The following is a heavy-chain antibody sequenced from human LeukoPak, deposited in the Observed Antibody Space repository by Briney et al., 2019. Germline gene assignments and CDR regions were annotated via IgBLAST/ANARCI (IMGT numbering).Heavy chain of an antibody. CDR2: MNPNSGST. V-gene: IGHV1-8*03. Sequence: ASVKVSFKASGYTFTSYDINWVRQATGQGLEWMGWMNPNSGSTGYAQEFQGRVTITRNTSISTAYMELSGLRSEDTAVYYCARGRSTGYPYYFEYWGQGTLVTVSS. CDR1: GYTFTSYD. CDR3: ARGRSTGYPYYFEY. J-gene: IGHJ4*02. D-gene: IGHD5-12*01.